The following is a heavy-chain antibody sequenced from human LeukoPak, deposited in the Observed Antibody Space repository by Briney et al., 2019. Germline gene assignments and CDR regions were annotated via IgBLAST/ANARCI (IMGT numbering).Heavy chain of an antibody. CDR1: GGSFSDYY. CDR2: INHSGST. D-gene: IGHD3-9*01. V-gene: IGHV4-34*01. J-gene: IGHJ4*02. Sequence: SETLSLTCTVYGGSFSDYYWSWIRQPPGKGLEWIGEINHSGSTNYNPSLKSRVTISIDTSKNQFSLKLSSVTAADTAVYYCARRRVLRYFDWFFNYWGQGTLVTVSS. CDR3: ARRRVLRYFDWFFNY.